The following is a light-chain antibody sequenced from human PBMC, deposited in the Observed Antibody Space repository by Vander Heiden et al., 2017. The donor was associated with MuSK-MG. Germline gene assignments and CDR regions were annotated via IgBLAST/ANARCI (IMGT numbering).Light chain of an antibody. CDR1: QSIGRW. J-gene: IGKJ1*01. V-gene: IGKV1-5*01. Sequence: DIQMTQPPSTLSASVGDRVTITCRASQSIGRWLAWYQQKPGKAPNLLIYDASNLASGVPSRFSGSGSGTEFTLTISSLQPDDFATYYCQHYNSYWAFGQGTKVEIK. CDR2: DAS. CDR3: QHYNSYWA.